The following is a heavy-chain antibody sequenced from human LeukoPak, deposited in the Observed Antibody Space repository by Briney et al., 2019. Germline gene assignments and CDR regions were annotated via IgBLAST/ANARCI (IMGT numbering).Heavy chain of an antibody. V-gene: IGHV4-34*01. CDR3: ASNRPPLINDAFDI. CDR1: GGSFSGYY. J-gene: IGHJ3*02. Sequence: SETLSLTCAVSGGSFSGYYWSWIRQPPGKGLEWIGEINHSGSTNYNPSLKSRVTISVDTSKNQFSLKLSSVTAADTAVYYCASNRPPLINDAFDIWGQGTMVTVSS. CDR2: INHSGST.